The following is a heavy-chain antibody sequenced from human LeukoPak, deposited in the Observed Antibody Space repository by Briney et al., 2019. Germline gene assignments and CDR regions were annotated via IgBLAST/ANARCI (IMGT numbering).Heavy chain of an antibody. V-gene: IGHV3-21*01. Sequence: GGSLRLSCAASGFTFSSYSMNWVRQAPGKGLEWVSSISSSSSYIYYADSVKGRFTISRDNAKNLLYLQMNSLRAEDTAVYYCAREPDTTLSGGWGQGTLVTVSS. CDR3: AREPDTTLSGG. CDR2: ISSSSSYI. CDR1: GFTFSSYS. J-gene: IGHJ4*02. D-gene: IGHD7-27*01.